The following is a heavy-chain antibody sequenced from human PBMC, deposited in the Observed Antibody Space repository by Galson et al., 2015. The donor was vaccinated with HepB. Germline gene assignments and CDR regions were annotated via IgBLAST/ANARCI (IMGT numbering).Heavy chain of an antibody. J-gene: IGHJ4*02. CDR3: AREGGGGWSPFFDY. D-gene: IGHD6-19*01. CDR1: GFTFSSYA. CDR2: ISYDGSNK. V-gene: IGHV3-30-3*01. Sequence: SLRLSCAASGFTFSSYAMHWVRQAPGKGLEWVAVISYDGSNKYYADSVKGRFTISRDNSKNTLYLQMNSLRAEDTAVYYCAREGGGGWSPFFDYWGQGTLVTVSS.